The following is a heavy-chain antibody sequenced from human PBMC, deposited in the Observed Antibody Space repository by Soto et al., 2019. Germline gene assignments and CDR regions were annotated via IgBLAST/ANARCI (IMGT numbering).Heavy chain of an antibody. CDR2: ISYDGSNK. Sequence: GGSLRLSCAASGFTFSSYGMCWVGQAPGEGLEWVAVISYDGSNKYYADSVKGRFTISRDSSKNTLYLQMNSLRAEDTAVYYCAKALYYYDSSGRVDAFDIWGQGTMVTVSS. CDR3: AKALYYYDSSGRVDAFDI. D-gene: IGHD3-22*01. CDR1: GFTFSSYG. V-gene: IGHV3-30*18. J-gene: IGHJ3*02.